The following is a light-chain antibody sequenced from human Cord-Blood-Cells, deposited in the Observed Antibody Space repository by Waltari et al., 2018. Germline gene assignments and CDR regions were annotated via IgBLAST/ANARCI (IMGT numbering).Light chain of an antibody. Sequence: QSALTQPASVSGSPGQSITISCTGTSSDVGSYNLVSWYQQRPGKAPKPMIYEGSKRPSGVSNRCSGSKSGNTASLTISGLQAEDEADYYCCSYAGSSTWVFGGGTKLTVL. CDR2: EGS. CDR1: SSDVGSYNL. CDR3: CSYAGSSTWV. J-gene: IGLJ3*02. V-gene: IGLV2-23*01.